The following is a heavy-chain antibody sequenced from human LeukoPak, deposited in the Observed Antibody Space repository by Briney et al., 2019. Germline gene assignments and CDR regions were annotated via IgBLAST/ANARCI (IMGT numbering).Heavy chain of an antibody. J-gene: IGHJ4*02. CDR3: AREVENTSGWYSHFDY. CDR1: GFTFSSYS. CDR2: ISGSGGST. Sequence: GGSLRLSCAASGFTFSSYSMNWVRQAPGKGLEWVSAISGSGGSTYYADSVKGRFTISRDNSKNTLYLQMNSLRAEDTAVYYCAREVENTSGWYSHFDYWGQGTLVTVSS. D-gene: IGHD6-19*01. V-gene: IGHV3-23*01.